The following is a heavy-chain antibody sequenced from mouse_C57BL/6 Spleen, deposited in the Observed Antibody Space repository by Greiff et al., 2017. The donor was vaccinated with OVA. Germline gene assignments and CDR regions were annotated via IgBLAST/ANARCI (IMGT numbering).Heavy chain of an antibody. J-gene: IGHJ1*03. CDR2: IDPEDGDT. V-gene: IGHV14-1*01. Sequence: VQLQQSGAELVRPGASVKLSCTASGFNIKDYYMHWVKQRPEQGLEWIGRIDPEDGDTEYAPKFQGKATMTADTSSNTAYLHLSSLTSEDTAVYSCTTSGSSNCYFDVWGTGTTVTVSS. D-gene: IGHD1-1*01. CDR3: TTSGSSNCYFDV. CDR1: GFNIKDYY.